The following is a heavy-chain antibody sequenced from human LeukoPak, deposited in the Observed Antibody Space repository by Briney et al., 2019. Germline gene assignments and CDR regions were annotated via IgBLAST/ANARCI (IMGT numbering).Heavy chain of an antibody. D-gene: IGHD3-10*01. CDR2: IYYSGST. J-gene: IGHJ4*02. Sequence: SETLSLTCTVSGGSISSYYWSWIRQPPGKGLEWIGYIYYSGSTNYNPSLKSRVTISVDTSKNQFSLKLSSVTAADTAVYYCARDSAMVRGVIYYWGQGTLVTVSS. V-gene: IGHV4-59*12. CDR3: ARDSAMVRGVIYY. CDR1: GGSISSYY.